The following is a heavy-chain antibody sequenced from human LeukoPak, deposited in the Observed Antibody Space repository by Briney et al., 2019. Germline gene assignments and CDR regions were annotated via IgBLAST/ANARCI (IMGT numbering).Heavy chain of an antibody. V-gene: IGHV4-34*01. D-gene: IGHD3-22*01. Sequence: SETLSLTCAVYGGSFSGYYWSWIRQPPGKGLEWIGEINHSGSTNYNPSLKSRVTISVDTSKNQFSLKLSSVTAADTAVYYCARQADYYDSSGYYYWFDPWGQGTLVTVSS. CDR2: INHSGST. CDR3: ARQADYYDSSGYYYWFDP. CDR1: GGSFSGYY. J-gene: IGHJ5*02.